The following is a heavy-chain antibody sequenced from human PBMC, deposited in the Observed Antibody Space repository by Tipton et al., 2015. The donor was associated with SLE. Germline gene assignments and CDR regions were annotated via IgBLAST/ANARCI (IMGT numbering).Heavy chain of an antibody. D-gene: IGHD1-26*01. CDR2: IYYTGST. J-gene: IGHJ6*03. V-gene: IGHV4-59*12. Sequence: TLSLTCTVSAASINSYYWSWIRQPPGKGLEWIGYIYYTGSTNYNPSLKSRVTMSVDKSTNQFSLRLNSVTASDTAVYYCARDCQVPSGAWDFYYYMDVWGRGTTVTVSS. CDR1: AASINSYY. CDR3: ARDCQVPSGAWDFYYYMDV.